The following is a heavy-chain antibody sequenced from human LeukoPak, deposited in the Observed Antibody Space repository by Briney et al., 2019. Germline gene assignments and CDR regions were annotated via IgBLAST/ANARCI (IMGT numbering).Heavy chain of an antibody. J-gene: IGHJ4*02. CDR3: ARARHYFDY. CDR2: IKQDGSEK. V-gene: IGHV3-7*01. Sequence: PGGSLRLSCAASGFTFSSCWMSWVRQAPGKRLEWVANIKQDGSEKYYVDSVKGRFTISRDNAKNSLYLQMNSLRAEDTAVYYCARARHYFDYWGQGTLVTASS. CDR1: GFTFSSCW.